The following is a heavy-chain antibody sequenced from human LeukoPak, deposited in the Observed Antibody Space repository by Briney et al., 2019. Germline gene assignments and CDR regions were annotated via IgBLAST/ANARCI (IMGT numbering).Heavy chain of an antibody. CDR2: ISSSSSYI. CDR1: GFTFSSYS. CDR3: AKVLAALGSGWTRYYYYYGMDV. J-gene: IGHJ6*02. D-gene: IGHD6-19*01. Sequence: PGGSLRLSCAASGFTFSSYSMNWVRQAPGKGLEWVSSISSSSSYIYYADSVKGRFTISRDNSKNTLYLQMNSLRAEDTAVYYCAKVLAALGSGWTRYYYYYGMDVWGQGTTVTVSS. V-gene: IGHV3-21*04.